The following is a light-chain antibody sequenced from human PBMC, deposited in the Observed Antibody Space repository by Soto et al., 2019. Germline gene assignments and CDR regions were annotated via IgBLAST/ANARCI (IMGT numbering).Light chain of an antibody. V-gene: IGKV3-20*01. CDR3: HQYGSSPGT. J-gene: IGKJ1*01. Sequence: EIVLTQSPGTLSLSPGERATLSSRASQSVSSSYLAWYQQKPGQAPRHLIYGASSRATGIPDRFSGSGSGTDFPLTISRLETEDFAEYYCHQYGSSPGTFGQGTKGEI. CDR2: GAS. CDR1: QSVSSSY.